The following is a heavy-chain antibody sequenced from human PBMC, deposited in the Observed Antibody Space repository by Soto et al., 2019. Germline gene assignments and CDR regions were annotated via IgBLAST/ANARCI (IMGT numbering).Heavy chain of an antibody. V-gene: IGHV3-48*03. CDR2: ISSSGKTI. Sequence: PGGSLRLSCVASGFTFSSYEMNWVRQAPGKGLEWVSYISSSGKTIHYADSVKGRLTISRDNAKNSLYLQMNSLRAEDTAVYYCARNNGDYEVYWGQGTLVTVSS. D-gene: IGHD4-17*01. CDR3: ARNNGDYEVY. J-gene: IGHJ4*02. CDR1: GFTFSSYE.